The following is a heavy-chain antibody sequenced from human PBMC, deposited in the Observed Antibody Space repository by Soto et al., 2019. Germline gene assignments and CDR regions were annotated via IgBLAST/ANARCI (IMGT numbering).Heavy chain of an antibody. CDR3: AKDPRLQLGF. D-gene: IGHD1-1*01. J-gene: IGHJ4*02. V-gene: IGHV3-23*01. CDR1: GFPFGNYA. CDR2: ISGGGHGT. Sequence: QTGGSLRLSCAASGFPFGNYAMSWVRQAPGKGLEWISGISGGGHGTNYADSVKGRFTISRDNSRDTLYLQMNSLRVEDTAVYYCAKDPRLQLGFWGQGTLVTVSS.